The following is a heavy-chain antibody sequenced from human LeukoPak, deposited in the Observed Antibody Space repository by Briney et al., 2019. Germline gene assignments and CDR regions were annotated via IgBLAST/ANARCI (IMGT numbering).Heavy chain of an antibody. CDR3: ARVTGYMIEDYFDS. J-gene: IGHJ4*02. Sequence: SETLSLTCTVSGGSISSGSYYWSWIRQPAGKGLEWIGHIHISGNTNYNPSLKSRVTISVDTSKNQFSLKLSSVTAADTAVYYCARVTGYMIEDYFDSWGQGTLVTVSS. CDR1: GGSISSGSYY. V-gene: IGHV4-61*09. CDR2: IHISGNT. D-gene: IGHD3-22*01.